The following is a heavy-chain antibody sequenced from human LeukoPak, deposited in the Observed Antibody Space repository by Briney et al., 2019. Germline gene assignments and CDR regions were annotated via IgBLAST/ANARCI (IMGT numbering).Heavy chain of an antibody. CDR2: IKQDGSEK. CDR1: GFTFSLYY. V-gene: IGHV3-7*01. CDR3: ARSVGSSSRYDAFDI. J-gene: IGHJ3*02. Sequence: GGSLRLSCAASGFTFSLYYMSWVRQAPGKGLEWVANIKQDGSEKNYVDSAKGRFTISRDNAKNSLYLQMNSLRAEDTAVYYCARSVGSSSRYDAFDIWGQGTMVTVSS. D-gene: IGHD6-6*01.